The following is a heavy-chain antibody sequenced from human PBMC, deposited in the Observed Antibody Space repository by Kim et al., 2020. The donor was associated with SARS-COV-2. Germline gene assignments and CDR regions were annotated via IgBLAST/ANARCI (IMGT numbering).Heavy chain of an antibody. Sequence: GGSLRLSCAASGFTFSSYSMNWVRQAPGKGLEWVSSISSSSSYIYYADSVKGRFTISRDNAKNSLYLQMNSLRAEDTAVYYCARDRRGIAAEPPDYWGQGTLVTVSS. V-gene: IGHV3-21*01. J-gene: IGHJ4*02. CDR3: ARDRRGIAAEPPDY. D-gene: IGHD6-13*01. CDR2: ISSSSSYI. CDR1: GFTFSSYS.